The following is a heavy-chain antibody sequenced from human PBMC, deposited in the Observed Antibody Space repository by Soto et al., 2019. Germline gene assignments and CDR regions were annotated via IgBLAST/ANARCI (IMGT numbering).Heavy chain of an antibody. CDR3: AKAPNWNHESGYFDC. CDR2: VSGSGNTP. D-gene: IGHD1-1*01. Sequence: GGSLRLSCAASGFTFSNYAMAWVRQAPGRGLEWVSGVSGSGNTPYYADSVKGRFTISRDNSKNTLYLQMNSLRADDTAVYFCAKAPNWNHESGYFDCWGQGT. J-gene: IGHJ4*02. CDR1: GFTFSNYA. V-gene: IGHV3-23*01.